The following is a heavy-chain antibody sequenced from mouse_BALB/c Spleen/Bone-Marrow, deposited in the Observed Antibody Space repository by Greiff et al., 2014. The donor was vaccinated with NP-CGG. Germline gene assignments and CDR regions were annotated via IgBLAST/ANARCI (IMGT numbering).Heavy chain of an antibody. D-gene: IGHD2-10*02. CDR2: ISDGGGYT. J-gene: IGHJ4*01. Sequence: EVKLMESGGGLVKPGGSLKLSCAASGFTFSDYYMYWVRQTPEERLEWVATISDGGGYTYYPDSVWGRFTISRDNAKNNLYLQMSSLKSEDTAMYYCARSGERYGAMDYWGQGTSVTVFS. V-gene: IGHV5-4*02. CDR1: GFTFSDYY. CDR3: ARSGERYGAMDY.